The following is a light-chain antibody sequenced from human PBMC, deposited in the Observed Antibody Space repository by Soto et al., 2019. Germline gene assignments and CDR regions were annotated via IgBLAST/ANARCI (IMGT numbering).Light chain of an antibody. CDR3: QKSYNPPIT. CDR2: AAS. CDR1: QSISNY. V-gene: IGKV1-39*01. J-gene: IGKJ5*01. Sequence: DIQMTQSPSSLSASVGDRVTITCRASQSISNYLNWYQQKPGKAPKLLIYAASSLQSGVPSRFSGSGSGTDFTLTISSLQPEDFATYYCQKSYNPPITFGQGTRLEIK.